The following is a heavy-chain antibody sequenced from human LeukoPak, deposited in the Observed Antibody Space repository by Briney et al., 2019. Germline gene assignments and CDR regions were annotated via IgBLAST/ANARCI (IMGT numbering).Heavy chain of an antibody. V-gene: IGHV5-51*01. D-gene: IGHD3-10*01. CDR3: AKSYGSGTWGVDY. CDR2: IYPGDSDT. J-gene: IGHJ4*02. Sequence: GESLKISCKGSGCSFTSYWIGWVRQMPGKGLEWMGIIYPGDSDTRYSPSLQGQVTISADKSISTAYLQWSSLKASDTAMYYCAKSYGSGTWGVDYWGQGTLVTVSS. CDR1: GCSFTSYW.